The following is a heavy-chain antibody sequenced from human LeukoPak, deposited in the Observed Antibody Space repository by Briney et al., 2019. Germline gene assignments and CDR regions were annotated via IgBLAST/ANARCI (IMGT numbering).Heavy chain of an antibody. V-gene: IGHV4-59*12. CDR1: GGSISNYY. CDR3: ARETQDIVATMDYYMDV. J-gene: IGHJ6*03. CDR2: IYYTGST. Sequence: PSETLSLTCTVSGGSISNYYWSWIRQPPGKGLEWIGYIYYTGSTNYNPSLKSRVTISVDTSKNQFSLKLTSVTAADTAVYYCARETQDIVATMDYYMDVWGKGTTVTVSS. D-gene: IGHD5-12*01.